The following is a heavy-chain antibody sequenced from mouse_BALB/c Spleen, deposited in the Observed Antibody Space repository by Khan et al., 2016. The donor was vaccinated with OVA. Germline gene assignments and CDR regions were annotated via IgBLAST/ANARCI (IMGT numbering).Heavy chain of an antibody. J-gene: IGHJ2*01. V-gene: IGHV5-17*02. D-gene: IGHD1-1*01. CDR3: ATSYSYGYYFDY. Sequence: EVQGVESGGGLVQPGGSRKLSCTASGFTFSSYGMHWVRQAPEKGLEWVAYISGDSSTIYYADTVKGRFTISRDNPKNTLFLQMTSLMSEDTARDYGATSYSYGYYFDYWGPGTTLTVSS. CDR1: GFTFSSYG. CDR2: ISGDSSTI.